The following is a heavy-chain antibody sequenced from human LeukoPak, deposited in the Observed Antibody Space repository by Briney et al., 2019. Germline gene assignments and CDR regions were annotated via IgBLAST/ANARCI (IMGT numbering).Heavy chain of an antibody. J-gene: IGHJ5*02. CDR1: GFTFSSYW. Sequence: AGTLRFSCAASGFTFSSYWMSWLRQAPGKGLEWVANIKQDGSEKYYVDSVKGRFTISRDNAKNSLYLQMNSLRAEDTAVYYCARGFCSSTSCPAYPWGQGTLVTVSS. D-gene: IGHD2-2*01. V-gene: IGHV3-7*01. CDR2: IKQDGSEK. CDR3: ARGFCSSTSCPAYP.